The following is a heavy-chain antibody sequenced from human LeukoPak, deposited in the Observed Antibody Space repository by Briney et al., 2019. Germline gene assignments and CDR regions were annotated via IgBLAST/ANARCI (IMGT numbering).Heavy chain of an antibody. CDR3: AKGPLIEVAGTTWDY. CDR1: GGSISTYY. Sequence: SESLSLTCTVSGGSISTYYWSWIRQPPGKGLEWIGYIYYSGNTNYNPSLKSRVTMSVDMAKNQVSLKLNSVTAADTAVYYCAKGPLIEVAGTTWDYWGQGTLVTVSS. D-gene: IGHD6-19*01. V-gene: IGHV4-59*08. CDR2: IYYSGNT. J-gene: IGHJ4*02.